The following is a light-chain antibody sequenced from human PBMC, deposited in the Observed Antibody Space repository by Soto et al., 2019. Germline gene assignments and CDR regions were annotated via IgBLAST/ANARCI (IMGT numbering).Light chain of an antibody. J-gene: IGKJ1*01. CDR3: QQNGYSGT. CDR1: QSVSNNY. Sequence: EIVLAQSPGTLSLSPGERATLSCRASQSVSNNYLAWYQKQGNAPKLLIIKGSTVKTSVPSKICGSGAAREFTLITSSRQQHDFATLYYCQQNGYSGTFGQGTKVDI. V-gene: IGKV3-20*01. CDR2: KGS.